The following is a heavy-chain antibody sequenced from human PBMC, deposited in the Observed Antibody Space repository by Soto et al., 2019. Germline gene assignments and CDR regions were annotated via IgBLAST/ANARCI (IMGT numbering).Heavy chain of an antibody. V-gene: IGHV1-18*04. CDR2: ISAYNGNT. CDR1: GYTFTSYG. Sequence: QVQLVQSGAEVKKPGASVKVSCKASGYTFTSYGISWVRQAPGQGLEWMGWISAYNGNTIYAQKLQGRVTMTTDTSTSTAYMELRSLRSDDTAVYYCARERASGYDVPDAFDIWGQGTMVTVSS. J-gene: IGHJ3*02. D-gene: IGHD5-12*01. CDR3: ARERASGYDVPDAFDI.